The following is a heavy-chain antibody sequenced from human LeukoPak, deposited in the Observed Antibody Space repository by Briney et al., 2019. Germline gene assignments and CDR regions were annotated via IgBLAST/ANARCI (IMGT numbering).Heavy chain of an antibody. D-gene: IGHD5-12*01. V-gene: IGHV3-15*01. J-gene: IGHJ3*02. CDR2: IKSEIDGGTV. CDR3: TTGGSVIVAGTRAFDI. CDR1: GFTVSSNY. Sequence: GGSLRLSCAASGFTVSSNYMSWVRQAPGKGLEWVGRIKSEIDGGTVDYAAPVEDRFSISRDDSQGTLYLQMNSLRTEDTAVYYCTTGGSVIVAGTRAFDIWGQGTMVTVSS.